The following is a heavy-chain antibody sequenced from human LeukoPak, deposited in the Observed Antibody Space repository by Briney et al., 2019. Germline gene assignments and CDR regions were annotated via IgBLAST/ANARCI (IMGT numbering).Heavy chain of an antibody. D-gene: IGHD3-3*01. V-gene: IGHV1-69*13. CDR3: ARGRYYDFWSGYHDPNYYYCYMDV. Sequence: GASVKVSCKASGGTFSSYAISWVRQAPGQGLEWMGGIIPIFGTANYAQKFQGRVTITADESTSTAYMELSSLRSEDTAVYYCARGRYYDFWSGYHDPNYYYCYMDVWGKGTTVTVSS. J-gene: IGHJ6*03. CDR2: IIPIFGTA. CDR1: GGTFSSYA.